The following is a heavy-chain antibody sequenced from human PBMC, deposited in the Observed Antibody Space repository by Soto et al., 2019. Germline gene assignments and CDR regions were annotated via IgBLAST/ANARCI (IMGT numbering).Heavy chain of an antibody. J-gene: IGHJ6*03. CDR1: GGSISSYY. D-gene: IGHD3-10*01. CDR2: IYYSGST. CDR3: ARRSYDYGSGSPPTYYYYYYMDV. V-gene: IGHV4-59*08. Sequence: SETLSLTCAVSGGSISSYYWGLIRQHPGKGLEWIGYIYYSGSTNYNPSLKSRVTISVDTSKNQFSLKLSSVTAADTAVYYCARRSYDYGSGSPPTYYYYYYMDVWGKGTTVTVS.